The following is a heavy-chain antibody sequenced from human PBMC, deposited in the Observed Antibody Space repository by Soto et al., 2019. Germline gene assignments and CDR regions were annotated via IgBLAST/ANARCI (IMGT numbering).Heavy chain of an antibody. D-gene: IGHD6-25*01. Sequence: EVQLVESGGGLVQPGGSLRLSCAASGFTFSSYSMNWVRQAPGKGLEWVSSISSSSSYIYYADSVKGRFTISRDNAKNSLYLQMNSLRAEDTAVYYCARDRSSGLPPDGMDVWGQGTTVTVSS. CDR2: ISSSSSYI. J-gene: IGHJ6*02. CDR3: ARDRSSGLPPDGMDV. CDR1: GFTFSSYS. V-gene: IGHV3-21*01.